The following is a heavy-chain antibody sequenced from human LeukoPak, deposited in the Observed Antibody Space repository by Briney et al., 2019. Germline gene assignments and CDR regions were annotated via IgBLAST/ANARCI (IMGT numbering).Heavy chain of an antibody. D-gene: IGHD2-21*02. CDR1: GFTFTDYW. CDR3: ANRDVVTAIDY. V-gene: IGHV3-23*01. Sequence: GGSLRLSCAASGFTFTDYWMVWVRQAPGKGLVWVSAISGSGGSTYYADSVKGRFTISRDNSKNTLYLRMNSLRAEDTAVYYCANRDVVTAIDYWGQGTLVTVSS. CDR2: ISGSGGST. J-gene: IGHJ4*02.